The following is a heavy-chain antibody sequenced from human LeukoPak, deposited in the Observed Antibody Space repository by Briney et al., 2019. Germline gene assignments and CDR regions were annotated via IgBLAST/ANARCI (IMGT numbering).Heavy chain of an antibody. J-gene: IGHJ6*03. CDR1: GDTLTGYG. D-gene: IGHD3-3*01. V-gene: IGHV1-18*01. Sequence: ASAKVSCKAPGDTLTGYGISWVRQAPGQGLEWMGWISANNGNTNYAQKLQGRVTMTTDTSTSTAYMELRSLRSDDTAVYYCARVLFLEVGLGYYYYYMDVWGKGTTVTVSS. CDR3: ARVLFLEVGLGYYYYYMDV. CDR2: ISANNGNT.